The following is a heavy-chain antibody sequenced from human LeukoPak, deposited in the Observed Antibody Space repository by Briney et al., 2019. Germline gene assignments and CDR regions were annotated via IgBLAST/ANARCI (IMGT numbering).Heavy chain of an antibody. CDR1: GFTLDDYA. CDR3: AKDRSGYPYDAFDI. D-gene: IGHD3-22*01. CDR2: ISWNSGSI. V-gene: IGHV3-9*01. J-gene: IGHJ3*02. Sequence: GGSLRLSCAASGFTLDDYAMHWVRQAPGKGLEWVSGISWNSGSIGYADSVKGRFTISRDNAKNSLYLQMNSLRAEDTALYYCAKDRSGYPYDAFDIWGQGTMVTVSS.